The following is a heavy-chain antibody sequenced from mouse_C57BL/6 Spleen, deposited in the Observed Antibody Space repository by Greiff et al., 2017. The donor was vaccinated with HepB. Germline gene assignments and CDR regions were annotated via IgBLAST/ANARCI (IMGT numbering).Heavy chain of an antibody. CDR2: IRSKSNNYAT. D-gene: IGHD1-1*01. J-gene: IGHJ1*03. Sequence: EVKVVESGGGLVQPKGSLKLSCAASGFSFNTYAMNWVRQAPGKGLEWVARIRSKSNNYATYYADSVKDRFTISRDDSESMLYLQMNNLKTEDTAMYYCVRFYGSYWYFDVWGTGTTVTVSS. CDR3: VRFYGSYWYFDV. V-gene: IGHV10-1*01. CDR1: GFSFNTYA.